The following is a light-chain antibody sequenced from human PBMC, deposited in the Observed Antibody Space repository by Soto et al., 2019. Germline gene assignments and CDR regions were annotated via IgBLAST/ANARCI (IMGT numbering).Light chain of an antibody. CDR2: AAS. J-gene: IGKJ5*01. CDR1: ESIARH. CDR3: QQSYSALSIT. V-gene: IGKV1-39*01. Sequence: DIQMTQSPSSLSASVGDRVTITCRASESIARHLNWYQQKPGKAPKRLIYAASSLQNGVPSRFRGGGSGTDFTLTISNLQPEDFATYYCQQSYSALSITFGQGTRLEIK.